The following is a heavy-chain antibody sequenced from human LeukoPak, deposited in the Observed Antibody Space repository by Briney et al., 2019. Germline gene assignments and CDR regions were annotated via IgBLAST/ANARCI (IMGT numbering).Heavy chain of an antibody. CDR1: GFTFSSYA. CDR2: ISGSGGST. J-gene: IGHJ5*02. CDR3: AKSWYCSSTSCSSSILFDP. D-gene: IGHD2-2*01. V-gene: IGHV3-23*01. Sequence: GGSLRLSCAASGFTFSSYAMSWVRQAPGKGLEWVSAISGSGGSTYYADSVKGRFTISRDNSKNTLYLQMNSLRAEDTAVYYCAKSWYCSSTSCSSSILFDPWGQGTLVTVSS.